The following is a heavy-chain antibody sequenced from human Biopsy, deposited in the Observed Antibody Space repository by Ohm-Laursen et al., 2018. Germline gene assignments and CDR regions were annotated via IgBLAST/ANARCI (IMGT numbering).Heavy chain of an antibody. Sequence: GASVKVSCKASGYTFSGYYMNWVRQAPGQGLEWMGWINPDSGVTNYAQKFQGRVTMTRGTSISTAYMELSRLGSDDPAVYYCARDKYRSWNYFDNWGQGSLVTVSS. CDR2: INPDSGVT. V-gene: IGHV1-2*02. J-gene: IGHJ4*02. CDR3: ARDKYRSWNYFDN. D-gene: IGHD6-19*01. CDR1: GYTFSGYY.